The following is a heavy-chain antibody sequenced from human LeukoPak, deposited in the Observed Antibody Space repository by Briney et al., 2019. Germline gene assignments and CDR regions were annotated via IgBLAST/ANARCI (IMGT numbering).Heavy chain of an antibody. CDR2: ISSSSSYI. Sequence: GGSLRLSCAASGFTFSSYSMNWVRQAPGKGLEWVSSISSSSSYIYYADSVKGRFTISRDNAKNSLYLQMTSLRAEDTAVYYCARGVLGAAAGTDYWGQGTLVTVSS. D-gene: IGHD6-13*01. V-gene: IGHV3-21*01. J-gene: IGHJ4*02. CDR3: ARGVLGAAAGTDY. CDR1: GFTFSSYS.